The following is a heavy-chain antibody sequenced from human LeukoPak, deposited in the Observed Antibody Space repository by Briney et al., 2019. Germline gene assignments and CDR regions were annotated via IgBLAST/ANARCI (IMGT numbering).Heavy chain of an antibody. Sequence: GGSLRLSCAASGFTFSSYSMNWVRQAPGKGLEWVSSISSSSSYIYYADSVKGRFTISRDNAKNSLYLQMNSLRAEDTAVYYCARDFGVANWNPLYNWGQGTLVTVSS. J-gene: IGHJ4*02. D-gene: IGHD1-1*01. V-gene: IGHV3-21*01. CDR2: ISSSSSYI. CDR3: ARDFGVANWNPLYN. CDR1: GFTFSSYS.